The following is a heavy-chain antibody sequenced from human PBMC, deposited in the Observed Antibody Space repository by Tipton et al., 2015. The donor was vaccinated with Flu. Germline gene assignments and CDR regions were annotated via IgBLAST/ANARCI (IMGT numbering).Heavy chain of an antibody. Sequence: GLVKPSETLSLTCTVSGGFFSSYYWNWIRQSPGKGLEWIGYIYNNKYTKYNPSLKSRVTISVDASMSQFSLHLTSVTAADTAVYYCARDPSLGMPDYFDSWGQGILVTASS. CDR1: GGFFSSYY. V-gene: IGHV4-59*12. CDR3: ARDPSLGMPDYFDS. CDR2: IYNNKYT. D-gene: IGHD2-2*01. J-gene: IGHJ4*02.